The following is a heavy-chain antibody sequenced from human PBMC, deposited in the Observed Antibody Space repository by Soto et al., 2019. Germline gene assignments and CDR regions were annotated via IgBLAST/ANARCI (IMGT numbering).Heavy chain of an antibody. CDR3: TRERTFGENNHNYMDV. CDR2: IWSDGSNQ. CDR1: AFTFSRHG. J-gene: IGHJ6*03. D-gene: IGHD3-10*01. Sequence: QVQLVESGGGVVQPGGSLRLSCAASAFTFSRHGMHWVRQAPGKGLQWVGVIWSDGSNQRYADSVKGRFTISRDNSKNTRYLQMSRLRGEDTAVYYCTRERTFGENNHNYMDVWGTGITVTVSS. V-gene: IGHV3-33*01.